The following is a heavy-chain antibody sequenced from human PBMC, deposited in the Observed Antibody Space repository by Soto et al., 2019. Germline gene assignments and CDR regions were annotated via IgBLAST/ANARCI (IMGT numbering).Heavy chain of an antibody. D-gene: IGHD1-26*01. J-gene: IGHJ5*02. Sequence: SETLSLTCTVSGGSINNYFWSWIRQPAGPGLEWIGRSYTNGNTNYNPSLKSRVPMSVDTAKNKISLTLSLVTAAATAVYYCARDPKAGATTNWFDPWGQGTLVTVSS. V-gene: IGHV4-4*07. CDR2: SYTNGNT. CDR3: ARDPKAGATTNWFDP. CDR1: GGSINNYF.